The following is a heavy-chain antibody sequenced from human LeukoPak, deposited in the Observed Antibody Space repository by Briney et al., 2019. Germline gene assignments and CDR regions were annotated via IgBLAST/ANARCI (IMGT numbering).Heavy chain of an antibody. V-gene: IGHV1-2*02. CDR3: ARFPLGGYSGYDYIGYFDY. Sequence: GASVKVSCKASGYTFTGYYMHWVRQAPGQGLGWMGWINPNSGGTNYAQKLQGRVTMTTDTSTSTAYMELRSLRSDDTAVYYCARFPLGGYSGYDYIGYFDYWGQGTLVTVSS. CDR1: GYTFTGYY. CDR2: INPNSGGT. D-gene: IGHD5-12*01. J-gene: IGHJ4*02.